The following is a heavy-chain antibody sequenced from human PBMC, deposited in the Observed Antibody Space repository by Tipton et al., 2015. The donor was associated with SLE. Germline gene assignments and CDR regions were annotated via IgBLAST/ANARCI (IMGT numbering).Heavy chain of an antibody. CDR2: ISSSSSYK. CDR3: ARDLQLWFDY. D-gene: IGHD5-18*01. CDR1: GFTFSSYS. V-gene: IGHV3-21*01. J-gene: IGHJ4*02. Sequence: SLRLSCAASGFTFSSYSMNWVRQAPGKGLEWVSSISSSSSYKYYADSVKGRFTISRDNSKNTLYLQMNSLRAEDTAVYYCARDLQLWFDYWGQGTLVTVSS.